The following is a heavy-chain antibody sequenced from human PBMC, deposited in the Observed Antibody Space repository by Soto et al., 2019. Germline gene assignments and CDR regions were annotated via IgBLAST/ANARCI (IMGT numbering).Heavy chain of an antibody. D-gene: IGHD3-9*01. J-gene: IGHJ4*02. CDR3: ARVYADILTGYYQGKYYFDY. V-gene: IGHV4-61*02. Sequence: NPSLKSRVTISVDTSKNQFSLKLSSVTAADTAVYYCARVYADILTGYYQGKYYFDYWGQGTLVTVSS.